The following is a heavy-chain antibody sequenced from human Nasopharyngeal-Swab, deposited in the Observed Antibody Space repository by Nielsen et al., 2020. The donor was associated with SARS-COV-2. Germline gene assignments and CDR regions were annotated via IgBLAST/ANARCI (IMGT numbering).Heavy chain of an antibody. CDR2: INAGNGNT. V-gene: IGHV1-3*01. CDR1: GYTFTSYA. D-gene: IGHD1-7*01. Sequence: ASVKVSCKASGYTFTSYAMHWVRQAPGQRLEWMGWINAGNGNTKYSQKFQGRVTIARDTSASTAYTELSSLRSEDTAVYYCAIYHRITGTVNWGQGTLVTVSS. CDR3: AIYHRITGTVN. J-gene: IGHJ4*02.